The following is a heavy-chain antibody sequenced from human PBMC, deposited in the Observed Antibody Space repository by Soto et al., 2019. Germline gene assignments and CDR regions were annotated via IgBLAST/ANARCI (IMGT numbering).Heavy chain of an antibody. CDR1: GGSVNRDNFY. J-gene: IGHJ4*02. V-gene: IGHV4-61*01. Sequence: QVHLQESGPGQVKPSETLSLICTVSGGSVNRDNFYWSWIRQPPGRGLEWIGYIYYTGSTNYNPSLKSRVTISIATSRNQFSLKLSSVTAADTAVYYCAREFSNSPEAFDSWGQGSLVTVSS. CDR3: AREFSNSPEAFDS. D-gene: IGHD6-6*01. CDR2: IYYTGST.